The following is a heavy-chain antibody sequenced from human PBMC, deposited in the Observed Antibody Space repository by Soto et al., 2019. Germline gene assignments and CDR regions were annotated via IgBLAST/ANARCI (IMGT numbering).Heavy chain of an antibody. J-gene: IGHJ4*02. V-gene: IGHV4-61*01. CDR2: IYYSGST. CDR3: ARGKNTWEATSSH. Sequence: QVQLQESGPGLVKPSETLSLTCTVSGVSVSSGSYYWIWIRQPPGEGLEWIGYIYYSGSTRYNPSLESRITISIAPSKNQFSLKLDSVTAADTAVYYCARGKNTWEATSSHWGQGTLVTVSS. D-gene: IGHD1-26*01. CDR1: GVSVSSGSYY.